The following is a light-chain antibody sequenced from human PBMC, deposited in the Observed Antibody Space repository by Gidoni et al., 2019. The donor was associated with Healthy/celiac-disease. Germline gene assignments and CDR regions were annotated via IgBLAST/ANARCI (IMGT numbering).Light chain of an antibody. CDR2: GAS. V-gene: IGKV3-15*01. CDR3: QQYNNWPPT. CDR1: QSLSSN. Sequence: EIVLTHSPAPLSVSPGERATLSCRASQSLSSNLAWYQKKPGQAPRLLIYGASTRATGIPARLSGRGSGTECTLTISSLQYEDFAVYYCQQYNNWPPTFGQGTKVEIK. J-gene: IGKJ1*01.